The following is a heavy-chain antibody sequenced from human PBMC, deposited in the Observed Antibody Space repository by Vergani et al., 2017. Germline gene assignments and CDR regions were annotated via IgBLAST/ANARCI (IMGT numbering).Heavy chain of an antibody. Sequence: QVQLQESGPGLVKPSQTLSLTCTVSGGSMSSADYYWSWIRQSPGKGLEWIGYFYYSGNTTYNPSLKSRVTISADTSKNQFSLKLRSVTAADTAVYYCTRGWYYDSIAYWAYWGQGTLVTVAS. V-gene: IGHV4-30-4*01. D-gene: IGHD3-22*01. CDR2: FYYSGNT. J-gene: IGHJ4*02. CDR3: TRGWYYDSIAYWAY. CDR1: GGSMSSADYY.